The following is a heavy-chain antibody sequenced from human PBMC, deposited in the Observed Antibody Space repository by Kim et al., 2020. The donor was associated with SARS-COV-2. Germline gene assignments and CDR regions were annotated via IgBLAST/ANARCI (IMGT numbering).Heavy chain of an antibody. D-gene: IGHD6-6*01. Sequence: SETLSLTCTVSGGSISSSSYYWGWIRQPPGKGLEWIGSIYYSGSTYYNPSLKSRVTISVDTSKNQFSLKLSYVTAADTAVYYCARLPGGQLVFDYWGQGTLVTVSS. CDR2: IYYSGST. V-gene: IGHV4-39*01. J-gene: IGHJ4*02. CDR1: GGSISSSSYY. CDR3: ARLPGGQLVFDY.